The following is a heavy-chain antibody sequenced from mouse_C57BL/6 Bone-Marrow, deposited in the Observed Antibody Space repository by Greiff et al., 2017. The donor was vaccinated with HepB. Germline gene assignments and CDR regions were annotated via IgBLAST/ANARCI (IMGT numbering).Heavy chain of an antibody. V-gene: IGHV5-17*01. CDR1: GFTFSDYG. J-gene: IGHJ4*01. D-gene: IGHD2-1*01. Sequence: DVKLVESGGGLVKPGGSLKLSCAASGFTFSDYGMHWVRQAPEKGLEWVAYISSGSSTIYYADTVKGRFTISRDNAKNTLFLQMTSLRSEDTAMYYCARVTTGYYYAMDYWGQGTSVTVSS. CDR3: ARVTTGYYYAMDY. CDR2: ISSGSSTI.